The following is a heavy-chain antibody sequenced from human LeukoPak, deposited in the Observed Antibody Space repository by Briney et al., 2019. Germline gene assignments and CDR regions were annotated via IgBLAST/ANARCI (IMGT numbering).Heavy chain of an antibody. V-gene: IGHV3-30*02. D-gene: IGHD6-19*01. CDR1: GFTFNTYD. Sequence: GGSLRLSCAASGFTFNTYDMHWVRQAPGKGLEWVAFIRYDGSNKYYADSVKGRFTISRDNSKNTLYLQMNSLRAEDTAVYYCAKYGSGWYYYYYMDVWGKGTTVTVSS. CDR3: AKYGSGWYYYYYMDV. J-gene: IGHJ6*03. CDR2: IRYDGSNK.